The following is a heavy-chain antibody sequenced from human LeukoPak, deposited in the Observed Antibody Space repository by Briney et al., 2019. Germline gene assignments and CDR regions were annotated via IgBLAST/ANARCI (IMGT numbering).Heavy chain of an antibody. V-gene: IGHV1-46*01. CDR3: ARVLGAHRYGSIDH. J-gene: IGHJ4*02. D-gene: IGHD5-18*01. Sequence: AASVKVSCKASGYTFTTYCMHWVRQAPGQGLEWMGIINPSSGSTSYAQKFQGRVTMTRDTSTSTVYMELSSLRSEDTAIYYCARVLGAHRYGSIDHWGQGTLVTVSS. CDR2: INPSSGST. CDR1: GYTFTTYC.